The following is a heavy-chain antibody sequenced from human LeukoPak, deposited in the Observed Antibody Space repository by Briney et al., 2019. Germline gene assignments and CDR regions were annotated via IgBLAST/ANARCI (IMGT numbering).Heavy chain of an antibody. D-gene: IGHD5-18*01. V-gene: IGHV3-21*01. CDR2: ISSSSSYI. CDR3: ARGGELWSAEET. J-gene: IGHJ5*02. CDR1: GFTFSSYS. Sequence: GGSLRLSCAASGFTFSSYSMNWVRQAPGKGLEWVSSISSSSSYIYYADSVKGRFTISRGNAKNSLYLQMNSLRAEDTAVYYCARGGELWSAEETWGQGTLVTVSS.